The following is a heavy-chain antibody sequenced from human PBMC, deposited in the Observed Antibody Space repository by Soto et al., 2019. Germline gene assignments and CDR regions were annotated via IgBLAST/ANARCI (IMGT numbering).Heavy chain of an antibody. CDR2: IFTRDSET. V-gene: IGHV5-51*01. J-gene: IGHJ5*02. CDR1: GHLFNNHW. D-gene: IGHD3-10*01. CDR3: ARGYFDSGHGYDL. Sequence: GESLKISCKGPGHLFNNHWIGWVRQTPGKGLEWMGLIFTRDSETKTSPSFQGHVSFSVDNSINTVYLQWTSLKTTNTGIYFCARGYFDSGHGYDLWGQRPRFTVST.